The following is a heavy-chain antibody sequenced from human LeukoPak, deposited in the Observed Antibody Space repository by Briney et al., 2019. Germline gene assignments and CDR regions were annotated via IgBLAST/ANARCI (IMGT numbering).Heavy chain of an antibody. CDR2: ITWNSHSI. D-gene: IGHD2-2*01. CDR3: AKDISVGIVAEPVAMVSPLDV. CDR1: GFTFDDYD. Sequence: PGGSLRLSCAASGFTFDDYDMHWARQAPGKGLEWVSGITWNSHSIAYADSVKGRFTISRDNAKNSLYLQMNSLRAEDTALYYCAKDISVGIVAEPVAMVSPLDVWGQGTMVTVSS. J-gene: IGHJ3*01. V-gene: IGHV3-9*01.